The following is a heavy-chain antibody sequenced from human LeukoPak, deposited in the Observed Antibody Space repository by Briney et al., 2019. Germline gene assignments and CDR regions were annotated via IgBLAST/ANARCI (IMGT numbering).Heavy chain of an antibody. CDR1: RYSIISGYY. CDR3: ARRVVVGPYYYVMDV. J-gene: IGHJ6*01. Sequence: SETLSHTRTVTRYSIISGYYWGWIRQPPGKGLEWIGSIYHSGSTYYNPSLKSRVTTSVDTSKNQFSLKLSSVTAADTAVYYCARRVVVGPYYYVMDVWGQGTTVTVS. D-gene: IGHD2-15*01. CDR2: IYHSGST. V-gene: IGHV4-38-2*02.